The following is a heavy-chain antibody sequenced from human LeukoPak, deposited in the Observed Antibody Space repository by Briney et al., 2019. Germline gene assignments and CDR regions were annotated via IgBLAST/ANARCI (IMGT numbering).Heavy chain of an antibody. CDR3: ARIGSGTYYYGSGGYHFDY. Sequence: PSETLSLTCTVSGGSISSYYWSWIRQPPGKGLEWIGYIYYTGSTNYNPSLKSRVTISVDTSKNQFSLKLTSVTAADTAVYYCARIGSGTYYYGSGGYHFDYWGQGALVTVSS. J-gene: IGHJ4*02. CDR1: GGSISSYY. D-gene: IGHD3-10*01. CDR2: IYYTGST. V-gene: IGHV4-59*01.